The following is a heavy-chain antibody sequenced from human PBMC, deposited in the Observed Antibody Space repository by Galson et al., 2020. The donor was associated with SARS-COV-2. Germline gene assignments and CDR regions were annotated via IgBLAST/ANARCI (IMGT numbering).Heavy chain of an antibody. J-gene: IGHJ6*03. D-gene: IGHD3-3*01. CDR1: GYTFTSYD. Sequence: ASVTVSCQASGYTFTSYDINWVRQATGQGLEWMGWMNPNSGNTGYSQKFQGRVTMTRNTSISTAYMELSSLRSEDTAVYYCARGGLSITIFYYYYYMDVWGKGTTVTVSS. V-gene: IGHV1-8*01. CDR2: MNPNSGNT. CDR3: ARGGLSITIFYYYYYMDV.